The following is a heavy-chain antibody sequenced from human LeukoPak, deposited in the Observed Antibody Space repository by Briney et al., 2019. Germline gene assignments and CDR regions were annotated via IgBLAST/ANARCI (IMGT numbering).Heavy chain of an antibody. Sequence: ASVKVSCKASGTTFSGCYMHWVRRAPGQGLEWMGWINPHRRPTNYAQNLHGRLTMTRDTSITTAYMELSSLRADDTAIFYCATGVNFHYWRQRTLVSVPS. CDR1: GTTFSGCY. CDR3: ATGVNFHY. J-gene: IGHJ4*02. V-gene: IGHV1-2*02. CDR2: INPHRRPT.